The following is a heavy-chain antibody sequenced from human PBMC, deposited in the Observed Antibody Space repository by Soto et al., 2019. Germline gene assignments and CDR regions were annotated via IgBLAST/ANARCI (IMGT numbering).Heavy chain of an antibody. Sequence: ASVKVSCKASGYTFTGYYMHWVRQAPGQGLEWMGWINPNSGGTNYAQKLQGRVTMTTDTSTSTAYMELRSLRPDDTAVYYCARAPGVVVVPAAIGPWGQGTLVTVSS. V-gene: IGHV1-2*02. D-gene: IGHD2-2*02. CDR2: INPNSGGT. J-gene: IGHJ5*02. CDR1: GYTFTGYY. CDR3: ARAPGVVVVPAAIGP.